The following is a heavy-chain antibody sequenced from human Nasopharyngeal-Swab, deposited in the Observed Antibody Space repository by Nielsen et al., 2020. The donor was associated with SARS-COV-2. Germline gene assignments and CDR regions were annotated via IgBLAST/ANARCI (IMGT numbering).Heavy chain of an antibody. CDR1: GGTFSSYA. CDR2: IIPIFGTA. CDR3: ARDRYYYDSSGYYPHHNWFDP. D-gene: IGHD3-22*01. V-gene: IGHV1-69*13. Sequence: SVKVSCKASGGTFSSYAISWVRQAPGQGLEWMGGIIPIFGTANYAQKFQGRVTITADESTSTAYMELSSPRSEDTAVYYCARDRYYYDSSGYYPHHNWFDPWGQGTLVTVSS. J-gene: IGHJ5*02.